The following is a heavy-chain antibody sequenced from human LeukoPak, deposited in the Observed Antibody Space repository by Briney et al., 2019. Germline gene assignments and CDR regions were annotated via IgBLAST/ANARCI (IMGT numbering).Heavy chain of an antibody. Sequence: GGSLRLSCAASGFTVSSNYMNWVRQAPGKGLEWVSVIYSGGSTYYADSVKGRFTISRDNSKNTLYLQMNSLRAEDTAVYYCAREGATTAFDYWGQGTLVTVSS. CDR1: GFTVSSNY. CDR2: IYSGGST. CDR3: AREGATTAFDY. V-gene: IGHV3-53*01. D-gene: IGHD1-26*01. J-gene: IGHJ4*02.